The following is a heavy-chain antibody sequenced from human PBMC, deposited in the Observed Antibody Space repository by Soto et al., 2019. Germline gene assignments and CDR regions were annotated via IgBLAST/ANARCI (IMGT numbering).Heavy chain of an antibody. J-gene: IGHJ4*02. CDR2: IYYSGST. D-gene: IGHD6-13*01. CDR3: ARHHIIAAIPLDY. CDR1: GGSISSRSYY. V-gene: IGHV4-39*01. Sequence: SETLSLTCTVSGGSISSRSYYWGWIRQPPGKGLEWIGSIYYSGSTYYNPSLKSRVTISVDTSKNQFSLKLSSVTAADTAVYYCARHHIIAAIPLDYWGQGTLVTVSS.